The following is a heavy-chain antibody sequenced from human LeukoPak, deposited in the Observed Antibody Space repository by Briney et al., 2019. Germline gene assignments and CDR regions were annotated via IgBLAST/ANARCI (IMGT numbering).Heavy chain of an antibody. CDR3: AREGLRSIAARPFDY. CDR2: INPSGGST. CDR1: GYTFTSYY. J-gene: IGHJ4*02. Sequence: GASVKVSCKASGYTFTSYYMHWVRQAPGQGLEWMGIINPSGGSTSYAQKFQGRITMTRDTSTSTVYMELSSLRSEDTAVYYCAREGLRSIAARPFDYWGQGTLVTVSS. V-gene: IGHV1-46*01. D-gene: IGHD6-6*01.